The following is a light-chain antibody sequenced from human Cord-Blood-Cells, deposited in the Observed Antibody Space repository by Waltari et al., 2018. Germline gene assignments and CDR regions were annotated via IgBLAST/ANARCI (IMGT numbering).Light chain of an antibody. CDR1: SSDVGCYNY. V-gene: IGLV2-14*01. Sequence: QSALTQPASVSGSPGQSITISCTGTSSDVGCYNYVSWYQQHPGKAPKLMIYDVSNRPSGVSNRFSGSKSGNTASLTISGLQAEDEADYYCSSYTSSSTLVVFGTGTKVTVL. CDR3: SSYTSSSTLVV. J-gene: IGLJ1*01. CDR2: DVS.